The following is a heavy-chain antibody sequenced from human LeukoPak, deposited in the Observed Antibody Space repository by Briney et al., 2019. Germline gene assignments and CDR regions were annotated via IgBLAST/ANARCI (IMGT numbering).Heavy chain of an antibody. J-gene: IGHJ4*02. Sequence: GGSLRLSCAVSGITVSNYGMSWVRQAPGKGLEWVAGISGSGGGTNYADSVKGRFTISRDNAKNSLYLQMNSLRAEDTAVYYCAREVLSAGTALDYWGQGTLVTVSS. CDR1: GITVSNYG. CDR3: AREVLSAGTALDY. D-gene: IGHD6-19*01. CDR2: ISGSGGGT. V-gene: IGHV3-23*01.